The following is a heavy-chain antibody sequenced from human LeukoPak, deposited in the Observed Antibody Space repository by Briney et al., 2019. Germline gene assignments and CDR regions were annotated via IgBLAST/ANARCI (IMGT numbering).Heavy chain of an antibody. V-gene: IGHV3-23*01. J-gene: IGHJ4*02. CDR1: GFTFSSYA. D-gene: IGHD4-17*01. CDR3: ARAGGFGLRFFDY. Sequence: GGSLRLSCAASGFTFSSYAMSWVRQAPGKGLEWVSAISGSGGSTYYADSVKGRFTISRDNAKNSLYLQMNSLRAEDTAVYYCARAGGFGLRFFDYWGQGALVTVSS. CDR2: ISGSGGST.